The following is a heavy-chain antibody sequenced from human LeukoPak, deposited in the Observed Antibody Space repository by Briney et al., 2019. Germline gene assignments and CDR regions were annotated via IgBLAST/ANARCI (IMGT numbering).Heavy chain of an antibody. Sequence: PGGSLRLSCAASGFTFSSYWINWVRQAPGEGLEWVAHMKPDGTAKYYLDSVKGRFTISRDNVKNTLYLQMNYLRPDDTALYYCARDAGYGYWVVDNWGQGTLVTVSS. V-gene: IGHV3-7*01. CDR1: GFTFSSYW. D-gene: IGHD5-18*01. CDR3: ARDAGYGYWVVDN. CDR2: MKPDGTAK. J-gene: IGHJ4*02.